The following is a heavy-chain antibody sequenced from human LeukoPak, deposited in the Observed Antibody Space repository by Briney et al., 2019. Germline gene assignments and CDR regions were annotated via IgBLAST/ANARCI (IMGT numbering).Heavy chain of an antibody. Sequence: GGSLRLSCAASGFTFSSFGMHWVRQAPGKGLEWVAFIRNDGSNIYYADSVKGRFTISRDNSKNTLFLQMNSLRAEDTAVYYCARERELWFGELNPSWGQGTLVTVSS. CDR3: ARERELWFGELNPS. D-gene: IGHD3-10*01. J-gene: IGHJ5*02. V-gene: IGHV3-30*02. CDR1: GFTFSSFG. CDR2: IRNDGSNI.